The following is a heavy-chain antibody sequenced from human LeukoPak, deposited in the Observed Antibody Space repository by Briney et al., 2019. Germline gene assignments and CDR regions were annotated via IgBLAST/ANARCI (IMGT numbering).Heavy chain of an antibody. Sequence: SAKVSCKASGGTFSSYAISWVRQAPGQGLEWMGGIIPIFGTANYAQKFQGRVTITADESTSAAYMELSSLRSEDTAVYYCARVHSGWLNYYYYYYMDVWGKGTTVTVSS. V-gene: IGHV1-69*13. CDR3: ARVHSGWLNYYYYYYMDV. J-gene: IGHJ6*03. D-gene: IGHD6-19*01. CDR1: GGTFSSYA. CDR2: IIPIFGTA.